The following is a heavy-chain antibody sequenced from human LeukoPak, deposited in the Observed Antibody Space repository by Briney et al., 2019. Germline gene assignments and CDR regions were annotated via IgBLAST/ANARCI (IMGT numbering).Heavy chain of an antibody. Sequence: GGSLRLSCAASGLTFSGYGMNWVRQAPGKGLEWVSAISGSGGSTYYADSVKGRFTISRDNSKNTLYLQMNSLRAEDTAVYYCAKDRDDILTGYVHWYYWGQGTLVTVSS. CDR2: ISGSGGST. D-gene: IGHD3-9*01. J-gene: IGHJ4*02. CDR1: GLTFSGYG. CDR3: AKDRDDILTGYVHWYY. V-gene: IGHV3-23*01.